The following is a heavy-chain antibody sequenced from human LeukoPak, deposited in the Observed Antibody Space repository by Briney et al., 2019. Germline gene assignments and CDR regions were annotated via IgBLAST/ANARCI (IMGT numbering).Heavy chain of an antibody. D-gene: IGHD2-2*01. CDR3: ARAVYCSSTSCYFDP. CDR1: GASISSGSYY. V-gene: IGHV4-39*01. CDR2: IHYSGST. Sequence: PSETLSLTCTVSGASISSGSYYWVWIRQPPGKGLEWIGSIHYSGSTDYNPSLKSRVTTSLDTSKNQVSVNLRFVTAADTAVYYCARAVYCSSTSCYFDPSGQGTLVTVSS. J-gene: IGHJ5*02.